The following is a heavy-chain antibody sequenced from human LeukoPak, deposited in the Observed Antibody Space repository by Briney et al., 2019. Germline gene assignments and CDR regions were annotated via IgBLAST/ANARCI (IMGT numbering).Heavy chain of an antibody. CDR2: IYYSGST. V-gene: IGHV4-61*01. CDR3: ARDYGGNSVPLWFDP. Sequence: PSETLSLTCTVSGGSVSSGSYYWSWIRQPPGKGLEWIGYIYYSGSTNYNPSLKSRVTISVDTSKNQFSLKLSSVTAADTAVYYCARDYGGNSVPLWFDPWGQGTLVTVSS. D-gene: IGHD4-23*01. CDR1: GGSVSSGSYY. J-gene: IGHJ5*02.